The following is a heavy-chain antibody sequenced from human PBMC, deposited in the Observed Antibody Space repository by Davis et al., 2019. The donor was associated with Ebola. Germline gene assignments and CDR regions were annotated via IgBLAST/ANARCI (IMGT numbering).Heavy chain of an antibody. Sequence: PGGSLRLSCAASGFTFSSYSMNWVRQAPGKGLEWVSSISSSSSYIYYADSVKGRFTISRDNAKNSLYLQMNSLRAEDTAVYYCAIFWVQQRLVPSYMDVWGKGTTVTVSS. D-gene: IGHD6-13*01. CDR2: ISSSSSYI. CDR3: AIFWVQQRLVPSYMDV. CDR1: GFTFSSYS. J-gene: IGHJ6*03. V-gene: IGHV3-21*01.